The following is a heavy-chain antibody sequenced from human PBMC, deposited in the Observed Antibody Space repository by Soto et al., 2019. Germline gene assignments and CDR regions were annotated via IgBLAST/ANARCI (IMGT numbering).Heavy chain of an antibody. CDR2: INPNSGGT. D-gene: IGHD3-10*01. CDR3: ARGGGRFGVWFDP. J-gene: IGHJ5*02. Sequence: QVQLVQSGAEVKKPGASVKVSCKASGYTFTGYYMHWVRQAPGQGLEWMGWINPNSGGTNYAQKVQGWVTMTRDTSMSTAYMELSRLRADETAVYYCARGGGRFGVWFDPWGQGTLVTVSS. CDR1: GYTFTGYY. V-gene: IGHV1-2*04.